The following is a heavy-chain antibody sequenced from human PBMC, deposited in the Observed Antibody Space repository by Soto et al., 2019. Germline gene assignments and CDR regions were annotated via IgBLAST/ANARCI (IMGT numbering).Heavy chain of an antibody. CDR2: IYYSGST. J-gene: IGHJ5*02. D-gene: IGHD3-10*01. V-gene: IGHV4-61*01. CDR3: ARGIRGVTHTHNWFDP. CDR1: GGSVSSGSYY. Sequence: SETLSLTCTVSGGSVSSGSYYWSWIRQPPGKGLEWIGYIYYSGSTNYNPSLKSRVTISVDTSKNQFSLKLSSVTAADTAVYYRARGIRGVTHTHNWFDPWGQGTLVTVSS.